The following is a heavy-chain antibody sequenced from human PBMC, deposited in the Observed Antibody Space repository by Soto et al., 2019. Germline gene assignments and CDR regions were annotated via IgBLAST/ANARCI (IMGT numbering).Heavy chain of an antibody. CDR3: ARNPRDYDILTGYSPPYYYYGMDV. CDR1: GGTFSSYA. V-gene: IGHV1-69*12. J-gene: IGHJ6*02. Sequence: QVQVVQSGAEVKKPGSSVEVSCKASGGTFSSYAISWVRQAPGQGLEWMGGIIPIFGTANYAQKFQGRVTITADESTSTAYMELSSLRSEDTAVYYCARNPRDYDILTGYSPPYYYYGMDVWGQGTTVTVSS. CDR2: IIPIFGTA. D-gene: IGHD3-9*01.